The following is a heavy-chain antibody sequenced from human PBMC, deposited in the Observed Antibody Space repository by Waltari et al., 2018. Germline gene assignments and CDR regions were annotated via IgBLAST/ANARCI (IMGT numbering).Heavy chain of an antibody. Sequence: EVQLVESGGVVVQPGGSLRLSCAASGFTFDDYAMPWVRQAPGKGLEWVSLISWDGGSTYYADSVKGRFTISRDNSKNSLYLQMNSLRAEDTALYYCAKDINTGNGRPSWYYFDYWGQGTLVTVSS. D-gene: IGHD1-26*01. J-gene: IGHJ4*02. V-gene: IGHV3-43D*04. CDR3: AKDINTGNGRPSWYYFDY. CDR2: ISWDGGST. CDR1: GFTFDDYA.